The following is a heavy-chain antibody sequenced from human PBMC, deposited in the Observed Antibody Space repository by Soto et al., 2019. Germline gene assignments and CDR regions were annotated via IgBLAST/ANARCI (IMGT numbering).Heavy chain of an antibody. Sequence: GGSLRLSCTASGFTLSYYWMHWVRQAPGKGLVWVSRIKSDGSTTNYADSVKGRFTISRDNAKNTLYLEMNSLRAEDTAVYYCANFYSGSYSTYWGQGTLVTVSS. CDR1: GFTLSYYW. D-gene: IGHD1-26*01. J-gene: IGHJ4*02. CDR3: ANFYSGSYSTY. CDR2: IKSDGSTT. V-gene: IGHV3-74*01.